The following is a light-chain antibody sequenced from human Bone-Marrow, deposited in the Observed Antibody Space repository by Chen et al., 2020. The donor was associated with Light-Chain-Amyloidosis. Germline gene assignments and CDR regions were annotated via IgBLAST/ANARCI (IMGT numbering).Light chain of an antibody. V-gene: IGKV3-20*01. Sequence: EIVLTQSPGTLSLSPGEGANLSCRASQTISSNYLTWYQQKFGHAPRLLIYGSSSRATGIPDRFTGSESGTDFTLTINRLEPEDFAMYYCQQYGTSPLTFGGGTKVEIK. J-gene: IGKJ4*01. CDR3: QQYGTSPLT. CDR2: GSS. CDR1: QTISSNY.